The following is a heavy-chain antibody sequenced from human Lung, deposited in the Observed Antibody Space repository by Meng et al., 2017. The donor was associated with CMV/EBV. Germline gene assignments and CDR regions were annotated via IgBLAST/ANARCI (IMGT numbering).Heavy chain of an antibody. CDR1: GVTVRNNY. CDR3: ARVPRRFSYGYVDC. CDR2: LYSHGST. V-gene: IGHV3-53*01. Sequence: CAAPGVTVRNNYIRWVRQAPGTGLGWVSVLYSHGSTYYADSVKGPFPISRDNSKNSLYLQMNSLKAEDTAVYYCARVPRRFSYGYVDCWGQGTLVTVSS. D-gene: IGHD5-18*01. J-gene: IGHJ4*02.